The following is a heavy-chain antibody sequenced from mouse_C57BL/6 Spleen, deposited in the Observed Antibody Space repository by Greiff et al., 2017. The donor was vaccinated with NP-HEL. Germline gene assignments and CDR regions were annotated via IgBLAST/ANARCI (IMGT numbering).Heavy chain of an antibody. D-gene: IGHD1-1*01. V-gene: IGHV1-15*01. CDR1: GYTFTDYE. CDR3: TRKGGSSYLFAY. J-gene: IGHJ3*01. CDR2: IDPETGGT. Sequence: VQLRESGAELVRPGASVTLSCKASGYTFTDYEMHWVKQTPVHGLEWIGAIDPETGGTAYNQKFKGKAILTADKSSSTAYMELRSLTSEDSAVYYCTRKGGSSYLFAYWGQGTLVTVSA.